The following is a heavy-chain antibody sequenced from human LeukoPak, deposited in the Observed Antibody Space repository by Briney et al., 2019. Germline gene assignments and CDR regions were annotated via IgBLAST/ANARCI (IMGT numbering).Heavy chain of an antibody. D-gene: IGHD6-19*01. CDR2: ISPDGNYI. CDR3: VSQRDHRVAVAGSFDN. J-gene: IGHJ4*02. V-gene: IGHV3-23*01. Sequence: GGSLRLSCAASGFTFSSYAMSWVRQTPGTGLEWLSAISPDGNYIYYADSVKGRFTTSRDNSKNTLYLQMNSLRVEDTAVYFCVSQRDHRVAVAGSFDNWGQGTLISVSP. CDR1: GFTFSSYA.